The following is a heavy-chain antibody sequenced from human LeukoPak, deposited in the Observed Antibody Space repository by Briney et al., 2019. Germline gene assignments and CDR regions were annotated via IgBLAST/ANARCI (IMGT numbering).Heavy chain of an antibody. CDR1: GFTFSSYW. J-gene: IGHJ4*02. V-gene: IGHV3-7*01. CDR2: IKQDGSEK. CDR3: ARHFPGEYNYGLFDY. Sequence: PGGSLRLSCAASGFTFSSYWMSWVRQAPGKGLEWVANIKQDGSEKYYVDSVKGRFTISRDNAKNSLYLQMNSLRAEDTAVYYCARHFPGEYNYGLFDYWGQGALVTVSS. D-gene: IGHD5-18*01.